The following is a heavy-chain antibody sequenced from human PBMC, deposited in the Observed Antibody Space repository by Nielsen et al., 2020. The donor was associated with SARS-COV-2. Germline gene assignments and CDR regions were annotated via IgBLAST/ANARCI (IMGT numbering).Heavy chain of an antibody. CDR3: ARDKRYYYDSSGYPPFDY. J-gene: IGHJ4*02. D-gene: IGHD3-22*01. V-gene: IGHV3-21*01. CDR2: ISSSSSYI. Sequence: WIRQPPGKGPEWVSSISSSSSYIYYADSVKGRFTISRDNAKNSLYLQMNSLRAEDTAVYYCARDKRYYYDSSGYPPFDYWGQGTLVTVSS.